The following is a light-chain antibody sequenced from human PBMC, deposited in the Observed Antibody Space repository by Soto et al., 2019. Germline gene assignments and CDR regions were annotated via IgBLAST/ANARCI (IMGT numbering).Light chain of an antibody. Sequence: QSALTQPPSASGSPGQSVTISCTGTSSDVGGYNFVSWYQQHPGKAPKLIIYEVTKRPSGVPVRFSGSKSGNTASLTVSGLQAEDEADYYCSSYAGSNNYVFGTGTKLTVL. CDR1: SSDVGGYNF. V-gene: IGLV2-8*01. CDR3: SSYAGSNNYV. J-gene: IGLJ1*01. CDR2: EVT.